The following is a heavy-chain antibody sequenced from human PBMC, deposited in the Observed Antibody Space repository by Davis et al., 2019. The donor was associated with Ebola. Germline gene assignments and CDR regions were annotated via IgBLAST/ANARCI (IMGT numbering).Heavy chain of an antibody. D-gene: IGHD2-2*01. CDR1: GFTFSNYA. V-gene: IGHV3-23*01. CDR3: TKDRGGSSQH. CDR2: ISNDGGAI. Sequence: PGGSLRLSCAASGFTFSNYAMSWVRQAPGNGLEWVSTISNDGGAIYYADSVRGRFTISRDNSKNTLFLQMDSLRSEDTAIYYCTKDRGGSSQHWGQGTQVIVSS. J-gene: IGHJ1*01.